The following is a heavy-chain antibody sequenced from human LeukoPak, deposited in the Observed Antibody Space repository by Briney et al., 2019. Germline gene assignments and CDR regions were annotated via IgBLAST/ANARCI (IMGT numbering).Heavy chain of an antibody. CDR2: IKPNSGGT. CDR3: ARGYCSSATCRHFDY. V-gene: IGHV1-2*02. J-gene: IGHJ4*02. D-gene: IGHD2-2*01. Sequence: ASVKVSCKASGYTFSDYYMHWVRQAPGQGLEWMGWIKPNSGGTNYAQKFQGRVTMTADTSTTTAYMELRSLRSDDTALYYCARGYCSSATCRHFDYWGQGTLVTVSS. CDR1: GYTFSDYY.